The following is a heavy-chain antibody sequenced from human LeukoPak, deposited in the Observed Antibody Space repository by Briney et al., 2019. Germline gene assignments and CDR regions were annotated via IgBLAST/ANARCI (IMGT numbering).Heavy chain of an antibody. CDR3: AKGGGYSSGYYYFDY. CDR2: ISNDGTYK. CDR1: GFTFSSYA. Sequence: GGSLRLSCAASGFTFSSYAMHWVRQAPDKGLEYVAVISNDGTYKYYGASVKGRFTISRDNSKNTLYLQMNSLRAEDTAVYYCAKGGGYSSGYYYFDYWGQGTLVTVSS. V-gene: IGHV3-30*04. J-gene: IGHJ4*02. D-gene: IGHD3-22*01.